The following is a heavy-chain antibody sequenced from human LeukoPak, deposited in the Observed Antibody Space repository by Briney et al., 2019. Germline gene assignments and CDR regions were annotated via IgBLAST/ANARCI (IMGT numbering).Heavy chain of an antibody. J-gene: IGHJ4*02. V-gene: IGHV3-15*01. CDR3: TTLMVRGVPAY. D-gene: IGHD3-10*01. CDR1: GFTFSNAW. Sequence: GGSLRLSCEASGFTFSNAWMSWVRQAPGKGLEWVGRIQSKTDGGTTDYAAPVKGRFTVSRDDSTNTLYLQMNSLKTEDTAAYYCTTLMVRGVPAYWGQGTLVTVSS. CDR2: IQSKTDGGTT.